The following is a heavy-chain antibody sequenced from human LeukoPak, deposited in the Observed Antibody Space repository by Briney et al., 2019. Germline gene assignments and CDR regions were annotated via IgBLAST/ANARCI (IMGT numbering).Heavy chain of an antibody. CDR1: GGTFISYA. V-gene: IGHV1-69*05. Sequence: SVKVSCKSSGGTFISYAISWVRQAPRQGLEWMGGIIPIFGTANYAQKFQGRVTITTDESTSTAYMELSSLRSEDTAVYYCASGARRDGYNFLLLWDWGQGTLVAVSS. CDR2: IIPIFGTA. D-gene: IGHD5-24*01. J-gene: IGHJ4*02. CDR3: ASGARRDGYNFLLLWD.